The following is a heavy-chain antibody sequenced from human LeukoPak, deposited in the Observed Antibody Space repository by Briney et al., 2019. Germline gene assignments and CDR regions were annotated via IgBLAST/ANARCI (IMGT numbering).Heavy chain of an antibody. CDR3: ATGAQSEDPYYYYYMDV. J-gene: IGHJ6*03. Sequence: GASVKVSCKVSGYTLTELSMHWVRRAPGKGLEWMGGFDPEDGETIYAQKFQGRVTMTEDTSTDTAYMELSSLRSEDTAVYYCATGAQSEDPYYYYYMDVWGKGTTVTVSS. V-gene: IGHV1-24*01. CDR2: FDPEDGET. CDR1: GYTLTELS. D-gene: IGHD1-14*01.